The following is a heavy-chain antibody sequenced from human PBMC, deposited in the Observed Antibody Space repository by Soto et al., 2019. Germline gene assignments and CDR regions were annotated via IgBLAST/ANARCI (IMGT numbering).Heavy chain of an antibody. CDR3: ARWSVVAAPPDYYYYGIDV. J-gene: IGHJ6*01. CDR1: GYSVTSYW. D-gene: IGHD2-15*01. Sequence: GESLISGKGSGYSVTSYWIGWVRQMPGKGLECMGIIYPGDSDTRYSPSLQGQVTISADKSISTDYLQWSSLKASDNSMYYCARWSVVAAPPDYYYYGIDVWGQGTKVTVSS. V-gene: IGHV5-51*01. CDR2: IYPGDSDT.